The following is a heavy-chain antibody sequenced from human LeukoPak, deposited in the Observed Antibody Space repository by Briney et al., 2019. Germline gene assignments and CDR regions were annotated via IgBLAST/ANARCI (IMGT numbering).Heavy chain of an antibody. J-gene: IGHJ5*02. V-gene: IGHV1-2*06. CDR3: ARGSNWKENWFDP. CDR1: GYTFTDYH. CDR2: INPNGGDT. Sequence: ASVKVSCKASGYTFTDYHMHWVRQAPGQGLEWMGRINPNGGDTNYAQKFQGRVTMTRDTSITTAYMELSSLRSGDTAVYYCARGSNWKENWFDPWGQGTLVIVSS. D-gene: IGHD1-1*01.